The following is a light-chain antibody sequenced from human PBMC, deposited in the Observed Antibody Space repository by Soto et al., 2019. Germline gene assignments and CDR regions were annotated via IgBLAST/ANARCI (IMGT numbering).Light chain of an antibody. CDR3: QHYDGSPRT. Sequence: ETVLTQSLGTVSLSPGERATLSCTTSQNVRSDYLAWYQQKPGQAPRLLIYGIFNRATGIPDRFSGSGSGTDFTLTISGLEPEDSAVYYCQHYDGSPRTFGPGTKVDIK. V-gene: IGKV3-20*01. J-gene: IGKJ2*01. CDR1: QNVRSDY. CDR2: GIF.